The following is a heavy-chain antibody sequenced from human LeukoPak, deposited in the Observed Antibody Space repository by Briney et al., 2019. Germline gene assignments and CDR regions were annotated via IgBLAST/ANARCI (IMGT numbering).Heavy chain of an antibody. D-gene: IGHD3-10*01. V-gene: IGHV3-23*01. CDR3: AKVTTTPYYYGSGSYYLRPPYYFDY. Sequence: GGSLRLSCAASGFTFSNYAMNWVRQAPGKGLEWVSAISGSGGSTYYADSVKGRFTISRDNSKNTLYLQMNSLRAEDTAVYYCAKVTTTPYYYGSGSYYLRPPYYFDYWGQGTLVTVSS. CDR1: GFTFSNYA. CDR2: ISGSGGST. J-gene: IGHJ4*02.